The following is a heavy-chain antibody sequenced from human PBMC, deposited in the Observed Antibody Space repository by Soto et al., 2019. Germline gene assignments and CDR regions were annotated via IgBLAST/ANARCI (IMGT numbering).Heavy chain of an antibody. V-gene: IGHV3-48*03. CDR3: VRDRTLLVPTSIDY. D-gene: IGHD3-3*01. Sequence: EVQLVESGGGLVQPGGSLRLSCAASGFTFSSHEMNWVRQAPGKGLEWVSYIDYSGSRTDYADSVKGRFTISRDNAKNLLCLQMYSLRAEDTAIYYCVRDRTLLVPTSIDYWGHGTLVTVSS. CDR2: IDYSGSRT. CDR1: GFTFSSHE. J-gene: IGHJ4*01.